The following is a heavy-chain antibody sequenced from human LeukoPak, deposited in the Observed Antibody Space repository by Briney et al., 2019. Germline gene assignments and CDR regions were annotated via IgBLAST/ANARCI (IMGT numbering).Heavy chain of an antibody. D-gene: IGHD1-14*01. CDR2: MNPNSGDT. CDR1: GYTFTTYD. J-gene: IGHJ4*03. CDR3: ARTYKWNHFGYLFDF. Sequence: ASVKVSCKASGYTFTTYDINWVRQATGQGLEWMGWMNPNSGDTGYAQKFQGRVTMTRDTSIGTAYLELSSLRSDDTAVYYCARTYKWNHFGYLFDFWGQGTLGTGSS. V-gene: IGHV1-8*01.